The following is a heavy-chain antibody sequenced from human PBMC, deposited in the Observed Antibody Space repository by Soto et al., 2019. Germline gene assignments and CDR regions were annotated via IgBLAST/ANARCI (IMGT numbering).Heavy chain of an antibody. V-gene: IGHV3-23*01. CDR3: AKDLIDYSNSYFDY. CDR2: ISSSGYT. Sequence: PGGSLRLSCATSGFSFSNYATSWVRQASGKGLEWVAGISSSGYTYYVDSLKGRFTISRDNSKNSLYLQMNSLRAEDTAVYYCAKDLIDYSNSYFDYWGQGTLVTVSS. CDR1: GFSFSNYA. D-gene: IGHD4-4*01. J-gene: IGHJ4*02.